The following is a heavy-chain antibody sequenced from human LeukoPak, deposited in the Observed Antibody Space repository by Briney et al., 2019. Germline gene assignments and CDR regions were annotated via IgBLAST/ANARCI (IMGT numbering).Heavy chain of an antibody. J-gene: IGHJ4*02. V-gene: IGHV3-30*03. Sequence: GRSLRLSCAASGFTFSSYGMHWVRQAPGKGLEWVAVISYDGSNKYYADSVKGRFTISRDNAKNSLYLQMNSLRAEDTAVYYCARDAGITGTTEFDYWGQGTLVTVSS. D-gene: IGHD1-7*01. CDR2: ISYDGSNK. CDR1: GFTFSSYG. CDR3: ARDAGITGTTEFDY.